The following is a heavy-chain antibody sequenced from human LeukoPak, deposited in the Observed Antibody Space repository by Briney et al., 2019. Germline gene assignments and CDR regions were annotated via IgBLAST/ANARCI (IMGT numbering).Heavy chain of an antibody. CDR1: GFTFSGSA. CDR3: TRHDHYDFWSGPVPSYYYGMDV. D-gene: IGHD3-3*01. Sequence: SGGSLRLSCAASGFTFSGSAMHWVRQASGKGLEWVGRIRSKANSYATAYAASVKGRFTISRDDSKNTAYLQMNSLKTEDTAVYYCTRHDHYDFWSGPVPSYYYGMDVWGQGTTVTVSS. CDR2: IRSKANSYAT. J-gene: IGHJ6*02. V-gene: IGHV3-73*01.